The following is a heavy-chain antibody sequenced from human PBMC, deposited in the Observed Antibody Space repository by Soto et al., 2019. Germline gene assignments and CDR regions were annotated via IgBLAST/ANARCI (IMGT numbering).Heavy chain of an antibody. J-gene: IGHJ3*02. CDR3: ARASLYFSESVIVPAAMRRNAFDM. Sequence: GGSLRLSCAASGFTVSDTYMSWVRHTPGRGLEWVSVIYSGGSTYYADSVKGRFTISRHESKNTLYLQMNSLRPEDTAVYYCARASLYFSESVIVPAAMRRNAFDMWGQGTKVTVSS. D-gene: IGHD2-2*01. CDR1: GFTVSDTY. CDR2: IYSGGST. V-gene: IGHV3-53*04.